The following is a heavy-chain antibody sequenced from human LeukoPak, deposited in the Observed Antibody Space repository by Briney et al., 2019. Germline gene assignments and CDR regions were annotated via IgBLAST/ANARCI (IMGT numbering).Heavy chain of an antibody. CDR2: IYPGDSDT. CDR1: GYSFTSYW. V-gene: IGHV5-51*01. Sequence: GESLKISCKGSGYSFTSYWIGWVRQMPGKGLEWMGIIYPGDSDTRYSPSFQGQVTISADKSISTAYLQWSSLKASDTAMYYCSRGGYDSSGYYFSSLDYWGQGTLVTVSS. CDR3: SRGGYDSSGYYFSSLDY. D-gene: IGHD3-22*01. J-gene: IGHJ4*02.